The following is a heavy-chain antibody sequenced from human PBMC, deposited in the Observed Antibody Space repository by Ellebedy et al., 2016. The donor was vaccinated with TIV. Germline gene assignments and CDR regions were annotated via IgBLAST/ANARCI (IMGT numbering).Heavy chain of an antibody. CDR3: AKRSTAAGLKVIDY. CDR1: GFTFSSYG. Sequence: GESLKISCAASGFTFSSYGMHWVRQAPGKGLEWVAVISYDGSNKYYADSVKGRFTISRDNSKNTLYLQMNSLRAEDTAVYYCAKRSTAAGLKVIDYWGQGTLVTVSS. V-gene: IGHV3-30*18. D-gene: IGHD6-13*01. J-gene: IGHJ4*02. CDR2: ISYDGSNK.